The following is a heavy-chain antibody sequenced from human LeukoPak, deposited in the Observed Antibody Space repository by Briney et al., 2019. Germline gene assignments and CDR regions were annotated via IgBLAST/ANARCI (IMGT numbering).Heavy chain of an antibody. V-gene: IGHV4-34*01. J-gene: IGHJ5*02. Sequence: SETLSLTCAVYGGSFSGYYWSWIRQPPGKGLEWIGEINHSGSTYYSPSLKSRVTVSVDTSKNQFSLKLSSVTAADTAVYYCARENNHLTWFDPWGQGTLVTVSS. CDR1: GGSFSGYY. CDR3: ARENNHLTWFDP. D-gene: IGHD1-14*01. CDR2: INHSGST.